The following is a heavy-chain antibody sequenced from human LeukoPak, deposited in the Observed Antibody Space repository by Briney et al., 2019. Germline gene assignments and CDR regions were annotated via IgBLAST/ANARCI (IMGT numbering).Heavy chain of an antibody. J-gene: IGHJ4*02. CDR2: INPNSGGT. Sequence: ASVKVSCKASGYTFTGYYMHWVRQAPGQGLEWMGWINPNSGGTNYAQKFQGRVTMTRDTSISTVYMELSRLRSDDTAVYYCARAEAAYYDILTGEFDYWGQGTLVTVSS. CDR3: ARAEAAYYDILTGEFDY. CDR1: GYTFTGYY. D-gene: IGHD3-9*01. V-gene: IGHV1-2*02.